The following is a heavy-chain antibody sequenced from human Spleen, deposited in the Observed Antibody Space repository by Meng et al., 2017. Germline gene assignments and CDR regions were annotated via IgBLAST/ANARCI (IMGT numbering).Heavy chain of an antibody. J-gene: IGHJ3*02. CDR3: AKDSSIAVANDAFDI. V-gene: IGHV3-9*01. CDR2: SSWNSGSI. CDR1: GFTFDDYA. Sequence: SLKISCAASGFTFDDYAMHWVRQAPGKGLEWVSGSSWNSGSIGYADSVKGRFTISRDNAKNSLYLQMNSLRAEDTALYYCAKDSSIAVANDAFDIWGQGTMVTVSS. D-gene: IGHD6-19*01.